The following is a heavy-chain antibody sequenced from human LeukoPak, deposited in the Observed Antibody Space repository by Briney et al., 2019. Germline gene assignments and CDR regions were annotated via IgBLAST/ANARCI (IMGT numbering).Heavy chain of an antibody. Sequence: ASVKVSCKASGYTFTGYYMHWVRQAPGQGLEWMGWINPNSGGTNYAQKFQGRVTMTRDTSISTAYMELSRLRSDDTAVYYCARDRDYYDRAAGYWGQGTLVTVSS. CDR3: ARDRDYYDRAAGY. CDR2: INPNSGGT. J-gene: IGHJ4*02. D-gene: IGHD3-10*02. CDR1: GYTFTGYY. V-gene: IGHV1-2*02.